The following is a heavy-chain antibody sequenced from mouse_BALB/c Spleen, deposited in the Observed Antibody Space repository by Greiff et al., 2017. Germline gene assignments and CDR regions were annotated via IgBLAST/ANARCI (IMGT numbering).Heavy chain of an antibody. CDR2: ISSGGSYT. V-gene: IGHV5-6*01. J-gene: IGHJ2*01. CDR1: GFTFSSYG. CDR3: ARQAQFFDY. Sequence: EVMLVESGGDLVKPGGSLKLSCAASGFTFSSYGMSWVRQTPDKRLEWVATISSGGSYTYYPDSVKGRFTISRDNAKNTLYLQMSSLKSEDTAMYYCARQAQFFDYWGQGTTLTVSS.